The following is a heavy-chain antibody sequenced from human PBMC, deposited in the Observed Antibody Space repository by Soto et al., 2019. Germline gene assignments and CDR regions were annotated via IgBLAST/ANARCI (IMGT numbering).Heavy chain of an antibody. V-gene: IGHV4-39*01. Sequence: SETLSLTCTVSGGSISSSSYYWGWIRQPPGKGLEWIGSIYYSGSTYYNPSLKSRVTISVDTSKNQFSLKLSSVTAADTAVYYCARTEKMKDGTTEYYYYGMDVWGQGTTVTVSS. CDR3: ARTEKMKDGTTEYYYYGMDV. D-gene: IGHD1-1*01. CDR2: IYYSGST. J-gene: IGHJ6*02. CDR1: GGSISSSSYY.